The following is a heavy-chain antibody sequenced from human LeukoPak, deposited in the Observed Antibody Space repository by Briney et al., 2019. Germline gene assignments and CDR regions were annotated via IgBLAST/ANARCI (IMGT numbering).Heavy chain of an antibody. CDR2: IIPIFGTA. D-gene: IGHD1-26*01. CDR1: GGTFSSYA. Sequence: SVKVSCKASGGTFSSYAISWVRQAPGQGLEWMGGIIPIFGTANYAQKFQGRVTITTDESTSTAYMELSSLRSEDTAVYYCASAETGGWAPYYYMDVWGKGTTVTVSS. J-gene: IGHJ6*03. V-gene: IGHV1-69*05. CDR3: ASAETGGWAPYYYMDV.